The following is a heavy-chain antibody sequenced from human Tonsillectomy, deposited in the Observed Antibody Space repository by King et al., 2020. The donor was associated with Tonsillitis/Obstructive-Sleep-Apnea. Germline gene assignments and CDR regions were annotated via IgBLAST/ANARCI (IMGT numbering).Heavy chain of an antibody. D-gene: IGHD2-21*02. Sequence: HVQLQQWGAGLLKPSETLSLTCAVYGGSFSGYYWSWIRQPPGKGLEWIGEINHSGSTNYNPSLKSRVTISVDTSKNQFSLKLRSVTAADTAVYYCARVSQTAVDYWGQGTLVTVSS. V-gene: IGHV4-34*01. CDR1: GGSFSGYY. CDR3: ARVSQTAVDY. J-gene: IGHJ4*02. CDR2: INHSGST.